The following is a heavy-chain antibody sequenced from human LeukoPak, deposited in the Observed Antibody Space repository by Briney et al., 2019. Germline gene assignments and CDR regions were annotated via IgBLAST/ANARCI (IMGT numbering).Heavy chain of an antibody. D-gene: IGHD5-18*01. CDR3: ASRDSRGYSYGRSDY. J-gene: IGHJ4*02. V-gene: IGHV1-69*05. CDR1: GGTFSSYA. CDR2: IIPIFGTA. Sequence: ASVKVSCKASGGTFSSYAISWVRQAPGQGLEWMGGIIPIFGTANYAQKFQGRVTITTDESTSTAYMELSSLRSEDTAVYYCASRDSRGYSYGRSDYWGQGALVTVSS.